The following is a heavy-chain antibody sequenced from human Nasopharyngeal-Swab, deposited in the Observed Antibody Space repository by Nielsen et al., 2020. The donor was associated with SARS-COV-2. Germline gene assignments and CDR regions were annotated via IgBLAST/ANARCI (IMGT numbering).Heavy chain of an antibody. CDR1: GFTFSSYS. Sequence: GGSLRLSCAASGFTFSSYSMNWVRQAPGKGLEWVSCISSGRTSIYYADSVKGRFTISRDNAKNSLYLQMNSLRAEDTAVYYCARNEAGSGSYWGFDYWGQGTLVTVSS. CDR3: ARNEAGSGSYWGFDY. V-gene: IGHV3-21*01. CDR2: ISSGRTSI. J-gene: IGHJ4*02. D-gene: IGHD3-10*01.